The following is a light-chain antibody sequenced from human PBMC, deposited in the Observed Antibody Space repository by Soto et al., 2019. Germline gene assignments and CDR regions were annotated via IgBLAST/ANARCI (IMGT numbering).Light chain of an antibody. CDR1: QSVRSD. J-gene: IGKJ1*01. V-gene: IGKV3-11*01. CDR2: DAS. Sequence: EIVMTQSPATLSVSPGEGATLSCRASQSVRSDLAWYQHKPGLAPRLLIYDASNRATGVPARFSGSGSGTDFTLTISDLEPADFGLYYCQQRLNWPPGFGQGTKVDI. CDR3: QQRLNWPPG.